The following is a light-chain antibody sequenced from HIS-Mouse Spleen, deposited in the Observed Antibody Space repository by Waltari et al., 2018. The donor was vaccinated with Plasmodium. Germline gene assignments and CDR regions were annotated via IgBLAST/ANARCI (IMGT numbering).Light chain of an antibody. CDR1: QGISSS. J-gene: IGKJ4*01. CDR3: QQLNSYPLT. Sequence: DIQLTQSPSFLSASVGDRVTITCLASQGISSSLAWYQQKPGKAPKLLIYAASTLQSGVPSSFSGSGSGTEFTLTISSLQPEDFATYYCQQLNSYPLTFGGGTKVEIK. CDR2: AAS. V-gene: IGKV1-9*01.